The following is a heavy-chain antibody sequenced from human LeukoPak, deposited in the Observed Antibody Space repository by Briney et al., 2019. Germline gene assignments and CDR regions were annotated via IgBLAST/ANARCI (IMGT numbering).Heavy chain of an antibody. CDR3: AIEVWFRADS. Sequence: GGSLRLSCAASGFTFSVYWMTWVRQAPGKGLEWVATIDQYGGQQYYVDSVKGRFIISRDNAENSLFLQMNSLRADDTAVYYCAIEVWFRADSWGQGTLVTVSS. J-gene: IGHJ4*02. CDR2: IDQYGGQQ. D-gene: IGHD3-10*01. V-gene: IGHV3-7*05. CDR1: GFTFSVYW.